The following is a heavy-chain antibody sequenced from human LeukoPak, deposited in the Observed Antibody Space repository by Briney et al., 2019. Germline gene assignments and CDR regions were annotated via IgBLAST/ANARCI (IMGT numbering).Heavy chain of an antibody. D-gene: IGHD3-22*01. CDR2: ISGSGGST. V-gene: IGHV3-23*01. J-gene: IGHJ4*02. CDR3: AKTTSADGYYYDSSGCYSQYYFDY. CDR1: GFTFSSYA. Sequence: GGSLRLSCAASGFTFSSYAMSWVRQAPGKGMEWVSAISGSGGSTYYADSVKGRFTISRDNSKNTLYLQMNSLRAEDTAVYYCAKTTSADGYYYDSSGCYSQYYFDYWGQGTLVTVSS.